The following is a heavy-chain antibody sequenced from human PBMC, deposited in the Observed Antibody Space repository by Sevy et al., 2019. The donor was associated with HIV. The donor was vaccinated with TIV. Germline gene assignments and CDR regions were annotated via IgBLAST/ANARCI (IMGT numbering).Heavy chain of an antibody. CDR2: TSGSSSYI. CDR1: GFTFRSYS. Sequence: GGSLRLSCEASGFTFRSYSMNWVRQAPGKGLEWLSSTSGSSSYIYYADSVKGRFNIPRYNAKNSLYLQRNGLRAEDTSLYYCAREGEGNSEYGFDIRGQGTMVTVSS. CDR3: AREGEGNSEYGFDI. D-gene: IGHD3-10*01. J-gene: IGHJ3*02. V-gene: IGHV3-21*06.